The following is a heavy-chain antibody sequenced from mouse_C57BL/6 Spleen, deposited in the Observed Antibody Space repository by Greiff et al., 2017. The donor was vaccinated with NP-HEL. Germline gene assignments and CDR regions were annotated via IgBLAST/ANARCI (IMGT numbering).Heavy chain of an antibody. D-gene: IGHD1-1*01. CDR3: ARSDGSSYDYAMDD. Sequence: QVQLQQSGAELARPGASVKMSCKASGYTFTSYTMHWVKQRPGQGLEWIGYLNPSSGYTKYNQKFKDKATLTADKSSSTAYMQLSSLTSEDSAVYYCARSDGSSYDYAMDDWGQGTSVTVSS. V-gene: IGHV1-4*01. J-gene: IGHJ4*01. CDR1: GYTFTSYT. CDR2: LNPSSGYT.